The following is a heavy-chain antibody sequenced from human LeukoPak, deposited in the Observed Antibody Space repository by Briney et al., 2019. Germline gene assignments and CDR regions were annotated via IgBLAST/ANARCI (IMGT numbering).Heavy chain of an antibody. V-gene: IGHV3-48*01. CDR2: ISSSTTV. J-gene: IGHJ4*02. CDR1: GFTFSSYA. CDR3: ARDRDILTGQDY. Sequence: PGGSLRLSCAASGFTFSSYAMTWVRQAPGKGLEWVSYISSSTTVYYADPVKGRFTISRDNAKNSLYLQMNSLRAEDTAVYYCARDRDILTGQDYWGQGTLVTVSS. D-gene: IGHD3-9*01.